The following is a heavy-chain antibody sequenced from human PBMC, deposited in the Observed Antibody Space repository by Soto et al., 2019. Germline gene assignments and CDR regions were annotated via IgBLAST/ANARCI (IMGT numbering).Heavy chain of an antibody. CDR3: ARDQDVDSTMLDAFDI. Sequence: ASVKVSCKTSGYTFSNYSMHWVRQAPGQRLWWKGWINAGNGNTKYSHNFKGRVAITSDTSANTAYLELSSLRSEDTPVYYCARDQDVDSTMLDAFDIWGQGTMVTVSS. V-gene: IGHV1-3*01. CDR2: INAGNGNT. D-gene: IGHD2-8*01. CDR1: GYTFSNYS. J-gene: IGHJ3*02.